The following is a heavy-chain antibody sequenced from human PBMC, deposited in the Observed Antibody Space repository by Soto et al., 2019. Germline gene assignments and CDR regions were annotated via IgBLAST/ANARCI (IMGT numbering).Heavy chain of an antibody. CDR1: GFTVSSNY. Sequence: GGSLRLSCAASGFTVSSNYMSWVRQAPGKGLEWVSVIYSGGSTYYADSVKGRFTISRNNSKNTLYLQMNSLGAEDTAGYYCARAGYCSGGSCLLGYWGQGTLVTVSS. CDR2: IYSGGST. V-gene: IGHV3-66*01. J-gene: IGHJ4*02. D-gene: IGHD2-15*01. CDR3: ARAGYCSGGSCLLGY.